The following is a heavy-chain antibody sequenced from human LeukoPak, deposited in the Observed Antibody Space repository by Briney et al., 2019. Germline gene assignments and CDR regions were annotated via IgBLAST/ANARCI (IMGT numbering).Heavy chain of an antibody. CDR2: INHSGST. CDR3: ARDYYDILTGYWFDP. J-gene: IGHJ5*02. V-gene: IGHV4-34*01. CDR1: GGSFSGYY. D-gene: IGHD3-9*01. Sequence: PSETLSLTCAVYGGSFSGYYWSWIRQPPGKGLEWIGEINHSGSTNYNPSPKSRVTISVDTSKNQFSLKLSSVTAADTAVYYCARDYYDILTGYWFDPWGQGTLVTVSS.